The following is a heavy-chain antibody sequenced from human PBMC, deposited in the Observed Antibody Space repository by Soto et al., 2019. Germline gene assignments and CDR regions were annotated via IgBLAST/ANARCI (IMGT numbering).Heavy chain of an antibody. J-gene: IGHJ4*02. CDR3: ARDSHYHDSSGYHYLPYY. V-gene: IGHV3-33*01. CDR2: SWYDGSKK. D-gene: IGHD3-22*01. Sequence: QVQLVESGGAVVQPGGSLRLSCATSGFTLSSYDMHWVRQAPGKGLEWVAVSWYDGSKKKYADSVKGRFTISRDNLRNTLYLQMNSLTAADTAVYYCARDSHYHDSSGYHYLPYYWGQGTLVTVSS. CDR1: GFTLSSYD.